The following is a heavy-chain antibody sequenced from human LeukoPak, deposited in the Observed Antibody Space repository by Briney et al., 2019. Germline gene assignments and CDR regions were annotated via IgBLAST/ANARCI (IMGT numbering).Heavy chain of an antibody. CDR3: ARVPYYYDSSGYYFDY. CDR1: GFTFSSYG. Sequence: GGSLRLSCAASGFTFSSYGMHWVRQAPGKGLEWVAVISYDGSNKYYADSVKGRFTISRDNSKNTLYLQMNSLRAEDTAVYYCARVPYYYDSSGYYFDYWGQGTLVTVSS. D-gene: IGHD3-22*01. J-gene: IGHJ4*02. CDR2: ISYDGSNK. V-gene: IGHV3-30*03.